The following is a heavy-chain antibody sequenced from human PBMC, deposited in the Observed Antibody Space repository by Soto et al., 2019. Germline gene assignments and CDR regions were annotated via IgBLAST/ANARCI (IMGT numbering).Heavy chain of an antibody. J-gene: IGHJ3*01. CDR2: VSYNGNT. Sequence: QVQLKESGPGLVKPADTLSLKCTVSGGSITPYYWSWIRQTPGGGLEWIGYVSYNGNTNYNPSLKSRVSISADPSKNEFSLKLTSLTAADAAIYFCARQQYTVVTAFDVWGQGTMVAVSS. CDR1: GGSITPYY. CDR3: ARQQYTVVTAFDV. V-gene: IGHV4-59*07. D-gene: IGHD2-15*01.